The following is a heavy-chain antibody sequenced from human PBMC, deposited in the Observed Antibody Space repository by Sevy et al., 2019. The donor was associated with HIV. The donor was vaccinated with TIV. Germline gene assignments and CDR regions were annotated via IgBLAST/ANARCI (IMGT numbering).Heavy chain of an antibody. CDR2: ISYDGSNK. J-gene: IGHJ6*02. V-gene: IGHV3-30-3*01. CDR3: ARDTTYHDYYYYGMDV. CDR1: GFKFSTNA. D-gene: IGHD1-1*01. Sequence: GGSLRLSCAASGFKFSTNAMHWVRQAPGKGLEWVAVISYDGSNKYYADSVKGRFTISRDNSKNMLSLQMNSLRAEDTAVYYCARDTTYHDYYYYGMDVWGQGTTVTVSS.